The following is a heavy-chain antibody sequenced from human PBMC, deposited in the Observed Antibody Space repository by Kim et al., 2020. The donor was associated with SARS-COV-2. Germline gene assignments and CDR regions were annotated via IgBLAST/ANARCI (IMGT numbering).Heavy chain of an antibody. D-gene: IGHD3-3*01. CDR1: GGSLSSGSYY. J-gene: IGHJ4*02. V-gene: IGHV4-61*01. Sequence: SETLSLTCTVSGGSLSSGSYYWSWFRQPPGKGLEWIGYIYYSGTTNYNPSLKSRVTISVDTSKNQFSLKLSSVTAADAAVYYCARDTGSGYFFEDNWGPGTLVTVSS. CDR3: ARDTGSGYFFEDN. CDR2: IYYSGTT.